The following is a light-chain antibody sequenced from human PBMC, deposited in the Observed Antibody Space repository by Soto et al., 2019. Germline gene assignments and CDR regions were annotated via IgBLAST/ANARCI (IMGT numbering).Light chain of an antibody. CDR3: QLYRK. CDR2: GGS. CDR1: QSFKSSY. J-gene: IGKJ1*01. V-gene: IGKV3-20*01. Sequence: VFMHTQKKMSLPPGSSATLSCRASQSFKSSYLAWYQQKPCQAPKLLVHGGSTRASGISDRFSGSGSGTDFTLTISRLEPEDFAVYFGQLYRKFCQGTQV.